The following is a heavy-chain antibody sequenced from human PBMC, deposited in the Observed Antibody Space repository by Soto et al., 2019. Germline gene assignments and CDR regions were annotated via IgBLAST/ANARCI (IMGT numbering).Heavy chain of an antibody. CDR1: GGSLSGDY. CDR3: ARGRIDDKVWGNFRPFEN. V-gene: IGHV4-34*01. Sequence: SESLSHSCAGYGGSLSGDYCSWIRQPPGEGLEWIGEINHSGSTNFNPSLKSRVTISVDTSKNQFSLKLSSVTAADTAVYYCARGRIDDKVWGNFRPFENWVQGTRVT. CDR2: INHSGST. J-gene: IGHJ4*02. D-gene: IGHD3-16*02.